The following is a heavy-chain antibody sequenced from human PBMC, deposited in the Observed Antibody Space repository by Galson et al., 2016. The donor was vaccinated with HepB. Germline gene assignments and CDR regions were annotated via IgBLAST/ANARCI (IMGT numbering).Heavy chain of an antibody. CDR3: ARDDLESNYFYYHGMDV. CDR2: ISYGGRDE. J-gene: IGHJ6*02. V-gene: IGHV3-30*04. D-gene: IGHD1-1*01. CDR1: GFTFSSYT. Sequence: SLRLSCAASGFTFSSYTMHWVRQAPGKGLEWVVAISYGGRDEYYADSVKGRSTISRDNSKNTLYLQMDSLRAEDTAVYYCARDDLESNYFYYHGMDVWGQGTTLTVSS.